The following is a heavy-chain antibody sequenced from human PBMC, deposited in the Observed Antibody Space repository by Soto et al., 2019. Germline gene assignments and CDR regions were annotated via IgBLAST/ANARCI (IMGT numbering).Heavy chain of an antibody. D-gene: IGHD1-20*01. V-gene: IGHV6-1*01. Sequence: QTLSLTCAITGDSVSSNSAGWSWVRQSPSRGLEWLGRTYYRSKWYNDYAVSVKSRITNNPDTSKNQFSLQLNSVTPEDTAVYYCARDNWNPRRYYYGMDVWGQGTTVTVSS. J-gene: IGHJ6*02. CDR1: GDSVSSNSAG. CDR3: ARDNWNPRRYYYGMDV. CDR2: TYYRSKWYN.